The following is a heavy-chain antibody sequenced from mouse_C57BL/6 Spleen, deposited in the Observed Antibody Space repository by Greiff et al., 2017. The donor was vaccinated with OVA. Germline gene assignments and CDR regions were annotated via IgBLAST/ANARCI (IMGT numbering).Heavy chain of an antibody. CDR2: IDPSDSYT. CDR3: ARGGTTGTYFDV. V-gene: IGHV1-59*01. J-gene: IGHJ1*03. Sequence: VQLQQPGAELVRPGTSVKLSCKASGYTFTSYWMHWVKQRPGQGLEWIGVIDPSDSYTNYNQKFKGKATLTVDTSSSTAYMQLSSLTSEDSAVYYCARGGTTGTYFDVWGTGTTVTVSS. CDR1: GYTFTSYW. D-gene: IGHD4-1*01.